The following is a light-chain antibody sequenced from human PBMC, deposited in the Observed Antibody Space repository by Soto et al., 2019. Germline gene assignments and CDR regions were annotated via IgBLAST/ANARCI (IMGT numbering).Light chain of an antibody. J-gene: IGKJ4*01. Sequence: DIQMTQSPSTLSASVGDRVTITCRASQSVSPWLAWFQQKPGKAPRLLIHKTSSLESGVPSRFSGSGSGTEFTLTISGLQPDDFATYYCQCYNTSPRAFGAGTRVDI. CDR1: QSVSPW. CDR3: QCYNTSPRA. CDR2: KTS. V-gene: IGKV1-5*03.